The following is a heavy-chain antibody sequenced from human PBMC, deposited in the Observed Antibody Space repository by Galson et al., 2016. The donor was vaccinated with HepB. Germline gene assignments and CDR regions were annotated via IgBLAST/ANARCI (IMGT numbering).Heavy chain of an antibody. D-gene: IGHD3-3*01. CDR1: GFTFSRHW. J-gene: IGHJ4*02. CDR2: INSVGSNM. CDR3: STLRDFWSG. Sequence: SLRLSCAASGFTFSRHWMYWVRQAPGKGLVWVSQINSVGSNMNYADSVKGRFTISRDNADNTLYLQMNSLRGDDTAVYYCSTLRDFWSGWGQGTLVTVSP. V-gene: IGHV3-74*01.